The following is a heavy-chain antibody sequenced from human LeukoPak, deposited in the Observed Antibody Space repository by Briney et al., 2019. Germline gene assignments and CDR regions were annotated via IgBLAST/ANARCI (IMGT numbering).Heavy chain of an antibody. D-gene: IGHD3-3*01. CDR1: GFTFSSYW. V-gene: IGHV3-74*01. CDR3: TRDFDFSSAI. Sequence: GGSLRLSCAASGFTFSSYWMNWVRQAPGKGLVWVSRIASVGSSTTYADSVKGRFTTSRDNAKNTLFLQMNSLRAEDTAVYYCTRDFDFSSAIWGQGTLVTVSS. CDR2: IASVGSST. J-gene: IGHJ4*02.